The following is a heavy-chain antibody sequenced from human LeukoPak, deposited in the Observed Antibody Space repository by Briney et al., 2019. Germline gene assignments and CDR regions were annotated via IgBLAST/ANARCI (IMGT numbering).Heavy chain of an antibody. CDR2: IYYSGST. CDR3: ARFIVVVPAAISWFDP. D-gene: IGHD2-2*01. V-gene: IGHV4-39*01. J-gene: IGHJ5*02. Sequence: SETLSLTCTVSGGSISSSSYYWGWIRQPPGKGLEWIGSIYYSGSTYYNPSLKSRVTISVDTSKNQFSLKLSSVTAADTAVYYCARFIVVVPAAISWFDPWGQGTLVTVSS. CDR1: GGSISSSSYY.